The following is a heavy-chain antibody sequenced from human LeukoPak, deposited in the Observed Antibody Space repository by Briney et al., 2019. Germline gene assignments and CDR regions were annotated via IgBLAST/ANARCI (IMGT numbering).Heavy chain of an antibody. J-gene: IGHJ6*02. V-gene: IGHV3-23*01. CDR1: GFTFSNYA. CDR2: VSGSSST. CDR3: AKGTWDLLPSHYYYGMDV. D-gene: IGHD1-26*01. Sequence: GGSLRLSCAASGFTFSNYAMSWVRQAPGKGLEWVSAVSGSSSTFYADSVKGRFTISRDKPKNTLHLQMNSLKAEDTAVYYCAKGTWDLLPSHYYYGMDVWGQGATVTVSS.